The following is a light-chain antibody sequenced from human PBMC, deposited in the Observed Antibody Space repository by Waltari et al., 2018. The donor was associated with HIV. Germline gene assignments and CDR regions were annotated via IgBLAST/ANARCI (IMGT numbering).Light chain of an antibody. CDR2: EDD. V-gene: IGLV2-23*01. Sequence: SALTQPASVSGSPGPAIPVSCTGSSSDVGSYNLVSWYQQHPGKAPKLMIYEDDKRPSGVSNRFSGSKSGNTASLTISGLQAEDEADYYCCSYAGSTTWLFGGGTKLTVL. CDR3: CSYAGSTTWL. J-gene: IGLJ3*02. CDR1: SSDVGSYNL.